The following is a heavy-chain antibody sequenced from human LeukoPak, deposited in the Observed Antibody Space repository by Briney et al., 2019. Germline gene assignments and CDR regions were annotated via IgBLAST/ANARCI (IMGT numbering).Heavy chain of an antibody. D-gene: IGHD3-16*01. CDR3: ARDRNVFWPYTGEYNWFDP. Sequence: ASVKVSCKASGYTFTGYYKHWVRQAPGQGLEWMGWINPNSGGTNYAQKFQGRVTMTRDTSISTAYMELSRLRSDDTAVYYCARDRNVFWPYTGEYNWFDPWGQGTLVTVSS. V-gene: IGHV1-2*02. CDR1: GYTFTGYY. J-gene: IGHJ5*02. CDR2: INPNSGGT.